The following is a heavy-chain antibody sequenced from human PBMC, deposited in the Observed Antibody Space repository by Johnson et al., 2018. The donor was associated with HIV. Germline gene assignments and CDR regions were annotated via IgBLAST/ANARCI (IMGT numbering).Heavy chain of an antibody. D-gene: IGHD6-13*01. Sequence: VQLVESGGGVVQPGRSLRLSCAASGFTFSSYAMHWVRQAPGKGLEWVAFISYDGSKKHNADSVKGRFTISRANAKNSLYLQMNSLRAEDTAVYYCARGGLIAAAAIDDAFDVWGQGTLVTVSS. CDR3: ARGGLIAAAAIDDAFDV. J-gene: IGHJ3*01. CDR2: ISYDGSKK. CDR1: GFTFSSYA. V-gene: IGHV3-30*04.